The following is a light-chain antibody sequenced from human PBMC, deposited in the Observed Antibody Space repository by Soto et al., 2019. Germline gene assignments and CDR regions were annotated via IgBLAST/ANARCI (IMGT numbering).Light chain of an antibody. CDR3: CSFAGTYTI. CDR1: SSNIGAGFD. CDR2: SNT. V-gene: IGLV1-40*01. Sequence: QSVLTQPPSVSGAPGQTVTISCTGSSSNIGAGFDVHWYQQVPGTAPKLVLYSNTARPSGVPDRFSGSRSGSSGSLAITGLQPEDEADYYCCSFAGTYTIFGGGTKVTVL. J-gene: IGLJ2*01.